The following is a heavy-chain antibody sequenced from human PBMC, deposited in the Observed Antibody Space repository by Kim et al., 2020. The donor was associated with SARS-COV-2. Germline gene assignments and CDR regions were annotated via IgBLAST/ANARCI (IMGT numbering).Heavy chain of an antibody. CDR3: AGLLVLRYFDWSGFDY. V-gene: IGHV1-3*01. D-gene: IGHD3-9*01. Sequence: FQGRVTITRDTSASTAYMELSSLRSEDTAVYYCAGLLVLRYFDWSGFDYWGQGTLVTVSS. J-gene: IGHJ4*02.